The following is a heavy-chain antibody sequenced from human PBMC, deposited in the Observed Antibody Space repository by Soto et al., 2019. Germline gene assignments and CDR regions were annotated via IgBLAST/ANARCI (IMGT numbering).Heavy chain of an antibody. D-gene: IGHD3-10*01. CDR2: GYHSGST. V-gene: IGHV4-59*02. Sequence: PSETLSLTCTVSGASVSSYYWSWIRQPPGKGLEWIGYGYHSGSTNYNPSLKSRVTISVDKSKNQFSLKLSSVTAADTAVYYCARRRFGSGRNYWFDPWGQGTLVTVSS. CDR1: GASVSSYY. J-gene: IGHJ5*02. CDR3: ARRRFGSGRNYWFDP.